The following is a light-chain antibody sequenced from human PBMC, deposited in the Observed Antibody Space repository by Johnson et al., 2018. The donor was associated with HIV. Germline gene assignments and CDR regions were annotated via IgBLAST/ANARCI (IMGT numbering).Light chain of an antibody. CDR2: DNN. Sequence: QSVLTQPPSVSAAPGQKVTVSCSGSTSNIGNNYVSWYQQLPGTAPKLLIYDNNKRPSGIPDRFSGAKSGTSATMGITGLQPGDGADYYCGTLDSSLSAPYVFVTGTKVTVL. CDR1: TSNIGNNY. CDR3: GTLDSSLSAPYV. V-gene: IGLV1-51*01. J-gene: IGLJ1*01.